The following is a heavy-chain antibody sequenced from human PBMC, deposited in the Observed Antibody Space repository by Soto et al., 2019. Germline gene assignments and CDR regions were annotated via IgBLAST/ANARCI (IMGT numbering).Heavy chain of an antibody. CDR2: ISYSGST. Sequence: SETLSLTCTVSGGSISSSRYYGGWIRQPPGKGLEWIGSISYSGSTYYNPSLKSRVTMSVDTSTTQFSLKLSSVTAADTAVYYCARPWPPAYPCNYVLHFDYWGQGTLVTVSS. D-gene: IGHD1-7*01. CDR1: GGSISSSRYY. J-gene: IGHJ4*02. V-gene: IGHV4-39*01. CDR3: ARPWPPAYPCNYVLHFDY.